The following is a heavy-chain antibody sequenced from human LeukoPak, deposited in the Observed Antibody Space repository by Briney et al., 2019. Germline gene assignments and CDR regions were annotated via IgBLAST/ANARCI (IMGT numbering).Heavy chain of an antibody. CDR3: VPATRYYFDY. V-gene: IGHV3-66*02. CDR2: IYSGGST. J-gene: IGHJ4*02. CDR1: GFTVSSNY. Sequence: GGSLRLSCAASGFTVSSNYMSWVRQAPGKGLEWVSVIYSGGSTYYADSVKGRFTISRDNSKNTLYLQVNSLRAEDTAVYYCVPATRYYFDYWGQGTLVTVSS.